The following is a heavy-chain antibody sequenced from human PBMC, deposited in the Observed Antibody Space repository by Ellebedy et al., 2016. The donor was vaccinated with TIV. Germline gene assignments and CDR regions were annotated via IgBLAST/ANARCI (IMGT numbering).Heavy chain of an antibody. J-gene: IGHJ4*02. CDR3: ARHFAGYCSGGICPLDY. CDR1: GYSFTSYW. Sequence: GESLKISCKGSGYSFTSYWIDWVRQVPGKGLEWMGNIHPGDADPRYSPSFQGQVTISADKSISNAYLQWRSLKASDTAMYYCARHFAGYCSGGICPLDYWGQGTLVTVSS. V-gene: IGHV5-51*01. CDR2: IHPGDADP. D-gene: IGHD2-15*01.